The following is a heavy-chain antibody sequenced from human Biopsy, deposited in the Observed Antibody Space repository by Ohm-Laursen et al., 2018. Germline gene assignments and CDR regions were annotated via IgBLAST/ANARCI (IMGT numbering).Heavy chain of an antibody. CDR2: ISSSGNFI. D-gene: IGHD4-17*01. CDR3: GRGQTVAPGYYGMDV. V-gene: IGHV3-21*01. Sequence: GSLRLSCTASGFTFSPYSMNWVRQAPGQGLEWVSSISSSGNFIYFADSVKGRFTISRDNARNSLYLQMNSLRAEDTAVYYCGRGQTVAPGYYGMDVWGQGTTVTVSS. J-gene: IGHJ6*02. CDR1: GFTFSPYS.